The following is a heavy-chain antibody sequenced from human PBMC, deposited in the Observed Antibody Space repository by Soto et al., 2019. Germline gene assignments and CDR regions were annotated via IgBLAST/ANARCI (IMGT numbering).Heavy chain of an antibody. CDR1: GVSISSGADY. Sequence: SETLSLTCSVSGVSISSGADYWSWIRQRPGKGLEWIGSIYSSGSSSYNPALKSRLTISRDTSKNQFPLKLTSVTAADTAVYYCARFAYRSGWNFDYWGRGTLVTVSS. J-gene: IGHJ4*02. CDR3: ARFAYRSGWNFDY. CDR2: IYSSGSS. V-gene: IGHV4-31*03. D-gene: IGHD6-19*01.